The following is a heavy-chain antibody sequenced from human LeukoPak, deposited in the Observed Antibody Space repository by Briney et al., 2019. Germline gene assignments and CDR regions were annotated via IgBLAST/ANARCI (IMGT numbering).Heavy chain of an antibody. J-gene: IGHJ3*02. CDR2: IYYSGST. D-gene: IGHD3-10*01. Sequence: SETLSLTCTVSGGSLSSYYWSWIRQPPGKGLEWSGYIYYSGSTNYNPSLKSRVTISVDTSKNQFSLKLSSVTAADTAVYYCARGSSHYYGSGSYYDAFDIWGQGTMVTVSS. V-gene: IGHV4-59*01. CDR3: ARGSSHYYGSGSYYDAFDI. CDR1: GGSLSSYY.